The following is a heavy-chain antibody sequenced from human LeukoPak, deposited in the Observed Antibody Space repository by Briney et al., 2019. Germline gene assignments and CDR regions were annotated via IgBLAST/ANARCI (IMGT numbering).Heavy chain of an antibody. CDR3: ARGMVRGVIMDYYYMDV. D-gene: IGHD3-10*01. CDR2: ISGSGGST. CDR1: GFTFSSYA. J-gene: IGHJ6*03. V-gene: IGHV3-23*01. Sequence: GGSLRLSCAASGFTFSSYAMSWVRQAPGKGLEWVSAISGSGGSTYYADSVKGRFTISRDNAKNSLYLQMNSLRAEDTAVYYCARGMVRGVIMDYYYMDVWGKGTTVTVSS.